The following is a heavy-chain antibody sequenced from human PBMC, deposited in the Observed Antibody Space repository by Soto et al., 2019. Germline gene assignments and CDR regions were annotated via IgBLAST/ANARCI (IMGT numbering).Heavy chain of an antibody. Sequence: QVQLVQSGAEVKKPGASVKVSCKTSGYTFTGDDINWVRQASGQGLEWMGWMNPLSGDTGYAQKFQGRVSMTRNTAISTDYLELSGLRYEDTAVYYCARGVAAAGTDWFDPWGQGTLVTVSS. V-gene: IGHV1-8*01. D-gene: IGHD6-13*01. J-gene: IGHJ5*02. CDR3: ARGVAAAGTDWFDP. CDR1: GYTFTGDD. CDR2: MNPLSGDT.